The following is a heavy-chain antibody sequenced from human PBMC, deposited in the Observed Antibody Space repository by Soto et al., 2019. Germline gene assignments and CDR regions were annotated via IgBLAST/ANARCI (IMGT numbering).Heavy chain of an antibody. J-gene: IGHJ4*02. CDR1: GGSVNSENHY. D-gene: IGHD2-21*01. CDR2: IISTGRT. Sequence: QLQLQESGPGLVKPSETLSLICTVSGGSVNSENHYWVWIRQPPGKGLEWISSIISTGRTYYNPSLRSRGTLSVDTSTLNCSLILSSVTAADTAVYYSARHIGNYGDWAFDFWGPRNLVTVSS. CDR3: ARHIGNYGDWAFDF. V-gene: IGHV4-39*01.